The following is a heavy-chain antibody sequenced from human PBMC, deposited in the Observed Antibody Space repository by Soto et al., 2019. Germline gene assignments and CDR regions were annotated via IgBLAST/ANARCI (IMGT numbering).Heavy chain of an antibody. V-gene: IGHV5-51*01. CDR1: GYSFTRNW. CDR2: IYPGDSDT. Sequence: PGESLKISCKASGYSFTRNWIGWVRHMPGKGLEWMGIIYPGDSDTRYSPSFQGQVTISADKSISTAYLRWSGLGASDTAMYYCATLYCTSSSCYFDSWGQGTLVTVSS. CDR3: ATLYCTSSSCYFDS. J-gene: IGHJ4*02. D-gene: IGHD2-2*01.